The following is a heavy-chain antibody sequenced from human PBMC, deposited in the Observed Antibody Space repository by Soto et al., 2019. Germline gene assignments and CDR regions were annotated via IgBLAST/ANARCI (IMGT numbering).Heavy chain of an antibody. CDR1: GFTFSSYW. V-gene: IGHV3-74*01. D-gene: IGHD3-9*01. Sequence: GGSLRLSCAASGFTFSSYWMHWVRQAPGKGLVWVSRINSDGSSTSYADSVKGRFTISRDNAKNTLYLQMNSLRAEDTAVYYCAREWGGENDILTGYYDYWGQRTLVTVSS. CDR2: INSDGSST. J-gene: IGHJ4*02. CDR3: AREWGGENDILTGYYDY.